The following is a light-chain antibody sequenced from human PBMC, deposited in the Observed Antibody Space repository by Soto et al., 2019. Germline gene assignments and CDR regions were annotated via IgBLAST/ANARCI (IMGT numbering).Light chain of an antibody. CDR3: QQYNTYSRT. CDR2: KAS. Sequence: IQLTQSPSSLSASVGDSVTITCRASQSISTYLAWYQQKPGKAPNLLIYKASSLESGVPSRFSGSGSGAELTLTISSLQPDDFATYYCQQYNTYSRTFGQGTKVDIK. V-gene: IGKV1-5*03. J-gene: IGKJ1*01. CDR1: QSISTY.